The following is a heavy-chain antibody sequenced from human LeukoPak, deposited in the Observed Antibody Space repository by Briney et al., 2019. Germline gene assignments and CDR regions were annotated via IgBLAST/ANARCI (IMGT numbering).Heavy chain of an antibody. V-gene: IGHV4-34*01. J-gene: IGHJ6*03. Sequence: PSETLSLTCAVYGGSFSNYFWTWIRQPPGKGLEWIGEISHRGSPNYNPSLESRVTISLDTSKSQFSLRLTSVIAADTAVYYCARGLEGPTTTATTDFSYYYMDVWGKGTTVIVSS. CDR3: ARGLEGPTTTATTDFSYYYMDV. CDR2: ISHRGSP. CDR1: GGSFSNYF. D-gene: IGHD4-17*01.